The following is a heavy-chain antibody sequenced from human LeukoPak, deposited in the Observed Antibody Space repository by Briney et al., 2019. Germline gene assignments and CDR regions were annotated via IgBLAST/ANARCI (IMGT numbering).Heavy chain of an antibody. V-gene: IGHV4-39*07. Sequence: SETLSLTCTVSSGSISTSNYYWGWVRQPPGKALEWIGNIFYSGSTYYSPSLKSRVTISVDTSKNQFSLKLSSVTAADTAVYYCARGGDSSSWYWDYYYYYMDVWGKGTTVTVSS. CDR3: ARGGDSSSWYWDYYYYYMDV. CDR1: SGSISTSNYY. D-gene: IGHD6-13*01. J-gene: IGHJ6*03. CDR2: IFYSGST.